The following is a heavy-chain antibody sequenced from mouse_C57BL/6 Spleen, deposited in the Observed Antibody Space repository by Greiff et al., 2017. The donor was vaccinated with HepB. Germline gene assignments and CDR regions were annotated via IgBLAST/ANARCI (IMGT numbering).Heavy chain of an antibody. V-gene: IGHV1-55*01. CDR2: IYPGSGST. J-gene: IGHJ4*01. CDR3: AKRDDGYPYYAMDY. Sequence: QVQLQQPGAELVKPGASVKMSCKASGYTFTSYWITWVKQRPGQGLEWIGDIYPGSGSTKYNEKFKSKATLTVDTASSTAYMQLSSLTSEDSAVYYSAKRDDGYPYYAMDYWGQGTSVTASS. CDR1: GYTFTSYW. D-gene: IGHD2-3*01.